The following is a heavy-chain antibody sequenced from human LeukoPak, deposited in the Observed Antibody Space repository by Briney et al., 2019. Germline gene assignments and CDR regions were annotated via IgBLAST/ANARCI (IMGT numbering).Heavy chain of an antibody. J-gene: IGHJ4*02. V-gene: IGHV3-23*01. CDR2: ISGNGGSA. CDR1: RLNFDSYA. Sequence: HTGESLRLSCAASRLNFDSYAMTWVRQAPGKGLEWVSTISGNGGSAYYADSVKGRFTISRDNSKNTLYLQMNSLRAEDTAVYYCARDHVDFWSGLRREYWGQGTLVTVSS. D-gene: IGHD3-3*01. CDR3: ARDHVDFWSGLRREY.